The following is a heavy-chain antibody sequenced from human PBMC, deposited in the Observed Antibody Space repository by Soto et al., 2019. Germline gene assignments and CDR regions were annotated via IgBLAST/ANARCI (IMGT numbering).Heavy chain of an antibody. CDR3: ARLPSRHLVDY. D-gene: IGHD3-3*02. CDR2: MFYGVST. J-gene: IGHJ4*02. V-gene: IGHV4-39*01. CDR1: GDSVSSVGFH. Sequence: PSETLSLTCTVSGDSVSSVGFHWAWLRRPPGKGLEWIGSMFYGVSTYYNPSLKSRVTVSVDTSKNQFSLNLRSVTAADTAVYYCARLPSRHLVDYWGQGTLVTVSS.